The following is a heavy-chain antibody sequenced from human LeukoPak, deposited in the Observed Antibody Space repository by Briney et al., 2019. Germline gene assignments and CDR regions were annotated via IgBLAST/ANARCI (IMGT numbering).Heavy chain of an antibody. CDR2: ISGSGDST. D-gene: IGHD3-16*02. Sequence: GGSLRLSCAASGFTFSNYAMTWVRQAPGKGLEWVSAISGSGDSTYYADSVKGRFTISRDNSKNTLYLQMNSLRAEDTAVYYCAKDLAFYHYWGQGTLVTVSS. J-gene: IGHJ4*02. CDR1: GFTFSNYA. V-gene: IGHV3-23*01. CDR3: AKDLAFYHY.